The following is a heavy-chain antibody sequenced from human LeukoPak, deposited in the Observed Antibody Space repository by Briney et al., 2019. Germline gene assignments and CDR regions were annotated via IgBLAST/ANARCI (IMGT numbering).Heavy chain of an antibody. Sequence: GGSLRLSCAASGFRFSSQWMSWVRQAPGKGLEWVSLVSWDGGSTYYADSVKGRFTISRDNSENSLYLQMNSLRAEDTALYYCAKDMGAYCSSTSCRAGMDVWGKGTTVTVSS. CDR3: AKDMGAYCSSTSCRAGMDV. J-gene: IGHJ6*04. D-gene: IGHD2-2*01. CDR1: GFRFSSQW. CDR2: VSWDGGST. V-gene: IGHV3-43D*03.